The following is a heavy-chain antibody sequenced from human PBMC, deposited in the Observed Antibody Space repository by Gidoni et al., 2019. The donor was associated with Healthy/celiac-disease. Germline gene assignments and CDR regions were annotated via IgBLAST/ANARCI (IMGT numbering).Heavy chain of an antibody. CDR2: INAGNGNT. CDR3: ASRQVGATNYYYYMDV. CDR1: GYTFTSYA. Sequence: QVQLVQSGAEVKKPGASVKVSCKASGYTFTSYAMHWVRQAPGQRLEWMGWINAGNGNTKYSQKFQGRVTITRDTSASTAYMELSSLRSEDTAVYYCASRQVGATNYYYYMDVWGKGTTVTVSS. J-gene: IGHJ6*03. V-gene: IGHV1-3*01. D-gene: IGHD1-26*01.